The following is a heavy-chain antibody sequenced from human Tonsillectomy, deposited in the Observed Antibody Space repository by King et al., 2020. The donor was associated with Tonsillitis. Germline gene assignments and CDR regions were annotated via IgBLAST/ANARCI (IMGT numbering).Heavy chain of an antibody. CDR2: ISWNSGNI. D-gene: IGHD2-2*01. CDR1: GFTFDDYA. CDR3: AKDISDSSSRWHYYYYGMDV. Sequence: DVQLVESGGGLVQPGRSLRLSCVASGFTFDDYAMYWVRQGPGKGLEWVSGISWNSGNIDYADSVKGRFTISRDNAKNSLYLQMNSLRVEDTAFYYCAKDISDSSSRWHYYYYGMDVWGQGTTVTVSS. V-gene: IGHV3-9*01. J-gene: IGHJ6*02.